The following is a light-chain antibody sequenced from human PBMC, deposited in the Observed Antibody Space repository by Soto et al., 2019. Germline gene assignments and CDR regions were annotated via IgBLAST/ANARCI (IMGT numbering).Light chain of an antibody. V-gene: IGKV3-15*01. CDR3: QQYKDWPL. CDR1: QSVSDK. Sequence: MTQSPSSLSASVGDRATLSCRASQSVSDKLAWYQQKPGQAPRLLLYGASTRATGIPVRFSGSGFGTEFTLTISSLQSEDFAVYYCQQYKDWPLFGQGTRLENK. CDR2: GAS. J-gene: IGKJ5*01.